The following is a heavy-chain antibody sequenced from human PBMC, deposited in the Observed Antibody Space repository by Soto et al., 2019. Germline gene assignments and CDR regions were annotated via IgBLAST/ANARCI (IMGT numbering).Heavy chain of an antibody. CDR2: IIPIFGTA. V-gene: IGHV1-69*12. D-gene: IGHD6-19*01. CDR3: ARDRPGESSSRPGVILDY. Sequence: QVQLVQSGAEVKKPGSSVKVSCKASGGTFSSYAISWVRQAPGQGLEWMGGIIPIFGTANYAQKFQGRVTITAYESTSTAYMDLSSLRSADTAVYYCARDRPGESSSRPGVILDYWGQGTLVTVSS. J-gene: IGHJ4*02. CDR1: GGTFSSYA.